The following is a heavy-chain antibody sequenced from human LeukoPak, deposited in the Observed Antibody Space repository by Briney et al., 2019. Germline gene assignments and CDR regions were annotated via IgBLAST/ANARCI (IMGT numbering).Heavy chain of an antibody. J-gene: IGHJ4*02. CDR1: GFTVSNAW. D-gene: IGHD3-10*01. V-gene: IGHV3-15*01. Sequence: PGGSLRLSCAASGFTVSNAWMNWVRQAPGKGLEWVGRIKGKLHGGTTDYAAPVKERFTVARDDSKNTVYLQMNSLKTEDTAVYYCTTDPGVSVGIELYYWGQGTLVTVSS. CDR2: IKGKLHGGTT. CDR3: TTDPGVSVGIELYY.